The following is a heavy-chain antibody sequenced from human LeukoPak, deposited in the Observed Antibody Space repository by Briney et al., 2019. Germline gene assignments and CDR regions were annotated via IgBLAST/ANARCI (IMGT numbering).Heavy chain of an antibody. CDR3: ARLGDYLDY. D-gene: IGHD3-16*01. CDR1: GGSISSDY. V-gene: IGHV4-59*08. Sequence: SETLSLTCTVSGGSISSDYWSWIRQPPGKGLEWIGYIYYSGSTNYNPSLKSRVTISVDTSKNQFSLKLSSVTAADTTVYYCARLGDYLDYWGQGTLVTVSS. J-gene: IGHJ4*02. CDR2: IYYSGST.